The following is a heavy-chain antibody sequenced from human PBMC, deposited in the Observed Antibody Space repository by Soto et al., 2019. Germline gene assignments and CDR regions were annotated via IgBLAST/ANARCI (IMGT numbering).Heavy chain of an antibody. CDR1: GGSINSYY. D-gene: IGHD5-18*01. V-gene: IGHV4-59*08. J-gene: IGHJ4*02. Sequence: SETLSLTCTVSGGSINSYYWSWIRQPPGKGLECIGYIYYSGSTTYNPSLKSRITISVDTSKNQFSLTLSSVTAAVTAVYFCARRYGTCFDFWGKGTLRSLSS. CDR3: ARRYGTCFDF. CDR2: IYYSGST.